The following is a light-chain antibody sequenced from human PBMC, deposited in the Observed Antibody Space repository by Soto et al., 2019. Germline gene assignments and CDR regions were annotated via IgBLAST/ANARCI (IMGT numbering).Light chain of an antibody. V-gene: IGKV3-20*01. CDR2: GAS. Sequence: EIVLTQSPGTLSLSPGGRATLSCRASQSVSSSYLAWYQQKPGQAPRLLIYGASSRATGIPDRFSGSGSGTDFTLTISRLEPEDFAVYYCQQYVSSPQTFGQGTKVDIK. CDR3: QQYVSSPQT. CDR1: QSVSSSY. J-gene: IGKJ1*01.